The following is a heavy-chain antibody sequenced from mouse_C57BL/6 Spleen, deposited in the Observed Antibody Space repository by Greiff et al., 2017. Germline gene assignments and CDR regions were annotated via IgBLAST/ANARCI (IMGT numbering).Heavy chain of an antibody. V-gene: IGHV1-64*01. CDR2: IHPTSGST. CDR1: GYTFTSYW. J-gene: IGHJ3*01. D-gene: IGHD1-1*01. CDR3: ARSITTVVEAFAY. Sequence: QVQLQHPGAELVKPGASVKLSCKASGYTFTSYWMHWVKQRPGQGLEWIGMIHPTSGSTNYNEKFKSKANLTVEQSSSTAYMQLSSLTSEDCAVYYCARSITTVVEAFAYWGQGTLVTVSA.